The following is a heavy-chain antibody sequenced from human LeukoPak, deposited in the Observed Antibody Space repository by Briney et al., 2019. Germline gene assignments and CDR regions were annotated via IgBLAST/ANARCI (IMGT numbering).Heavy chain of an antibody. Sequence: GGSLRLSCIASGFTFSTFAMHWLRQAPGKGPEWVAVIFDENNKFHADSVKGRFTISRDNSKNTLYLQMNSLTTEDTAVYYCAKHDSSSYYWGQGTLVTVSS. J-gene: IGHJ4*02. V-gene: IGHV3-30*04. CDR1: GFTFSTFA. D-gene: IGHD3-22*01. CDR2: IFDENNK. CDR3: AKHDSSSYY.